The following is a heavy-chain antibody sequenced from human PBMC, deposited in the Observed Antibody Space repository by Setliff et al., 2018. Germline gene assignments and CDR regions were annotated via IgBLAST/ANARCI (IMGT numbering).Heavy chain of an antibody. CDR2: VYYTGTT. V-gene: IGHV4-39*07. J-gene: IGHJ1*01. Sequence: SETLSLTCTVSGVSITSYNYFWGWIRQPPGKGLEWIGSVYYTGTTSYNPSLKSRLTMSLGTSKNQLSLRLTSVTAADTAIYYCASGYNFWSGYFVVAESYQYWGQGTLVTVSS. D-gene: IGHD3-3*01. CDR1: GVSITSYNYF. CDR3: ASGYNFWSGYFVVAESYQY.